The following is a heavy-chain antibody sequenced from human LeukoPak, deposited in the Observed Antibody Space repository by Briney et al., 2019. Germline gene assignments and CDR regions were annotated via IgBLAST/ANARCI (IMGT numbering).Heavy chain of an antibody. D-gene: IGHD3-10*01. V-gene: IGHV3-23*01. Sequence: GGSLRLSCAASGFTFSNYAMSWVRQAPGKGLEWVSTISGSGASTYYADSVKGRFTIPRDSSKNTLHLQMNSLRAEDTAVYYCAKDRGVVDYWGQGTLVIVSS. CDR1: GFTFSNYA. J-gene: IGHJ4*02. CDR2: ISGSGAST. CDR3: AKDRGVVDY.